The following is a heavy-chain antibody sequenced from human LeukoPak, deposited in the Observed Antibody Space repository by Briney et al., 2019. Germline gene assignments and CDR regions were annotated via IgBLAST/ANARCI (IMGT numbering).Heavy chain of an antibody. D-gene: IGHD5-18*01. J-gene: IGHJ5*02. Sequence: GASVKVSCKASGYIFTSYDINWVRQATGQGLEWMGWMNPNSGNTGYAQKFQGRVTMTRNTSISTAYMELSSLRSEDTAVYYCARGRSKRGYSYGNWFDPWGQGTLVTVSS. V-gene: IGHV1-8*01. CDR2: MNPNSGNT. CDR1: GYIFTSYD. CDR3: ARGRSKRGYSYGNWFDP.